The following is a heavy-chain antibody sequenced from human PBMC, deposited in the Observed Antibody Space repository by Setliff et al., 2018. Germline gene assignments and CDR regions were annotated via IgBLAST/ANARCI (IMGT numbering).Heavy chain of an antibody. J-gene: IGHJ4*02. CDR2: INHSGST. CDR3: ARGRIAAALYYFDY. D-gene: IGHD6-13*01. CDR1: GGSISSHY. V-gene: IGHV4-34*01. Sequence: SETLSLTCAVSGGSISSHYWSWIRQPPGKGLEWIGEINHSGSTNYNPSLKSRVTISVDTSKNQFSLKLSSVTAADTAVYYCARGRIAAALYYFDYWGQGTLVTVSS.